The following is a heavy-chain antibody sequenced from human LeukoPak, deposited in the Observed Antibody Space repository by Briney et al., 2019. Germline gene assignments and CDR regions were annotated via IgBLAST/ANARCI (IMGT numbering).Heavy chain of an antibody. J-gene: IGHJ4*02. CDR3: ARLDLVCGYDY. D-gene: IGHD3-22*01. V-gene: IGHV3-66*04. Sequence: GGSLRLSCAVSGFTVSNNYMSWVRQAPGKGLEWVSVMYSGGTTVYADSVKGRLTISRDNSRNTVYLQMNSLRVEDTAVYYCARLDLVCGYDYWGQGTLVTVSS. CDR1: GFTVSNNY. CDR2: MYSGGTT.